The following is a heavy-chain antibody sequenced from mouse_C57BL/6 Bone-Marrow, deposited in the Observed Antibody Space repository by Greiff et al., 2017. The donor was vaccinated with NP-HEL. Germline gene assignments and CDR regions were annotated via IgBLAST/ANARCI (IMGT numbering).Heavy chain of an antibody. CDR1: GYSITSDY. CDR2: ISYSGST. Sequence: VQLKESGPGLAKPSQTLSLSCSVTGYSITSDYWNWIRQFPGNKLEYMGYISYSGSTSYNPSLKSRISITRDTSKNQYYLQLNSVTTEDTDTYYCARWYDYRYYYAMDYWGQGTAVTVSS. V-gene: IGHV3-8*01. D-gene: IGHD2-4*01. CDR3: ARWYDYRYYYAMDY. J-gene: IGHJ4*01.